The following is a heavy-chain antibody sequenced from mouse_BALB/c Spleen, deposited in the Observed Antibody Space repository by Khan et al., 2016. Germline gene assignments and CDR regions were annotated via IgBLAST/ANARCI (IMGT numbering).Heavy chain of an antibody. CDR1: GYTFTSYV. D-gene: IGHD1-1*01. CDR2: INPYNDGT. V-gene: IGHV1S136*01. Sequence: VQLQQSGPELVKPGTSVKMSCKASGYTFTSYVMHWVKQKPGQGLEWIGYINPYNDGTKYNEKFKGKATLTSDKSSSTAYMEFSSLTSEDSAVYYCARERASWITYWYFDVWGAGTTVTVSS. J-gene: IGHJ1*01. CDR3: ARERASWITYWYFDV.